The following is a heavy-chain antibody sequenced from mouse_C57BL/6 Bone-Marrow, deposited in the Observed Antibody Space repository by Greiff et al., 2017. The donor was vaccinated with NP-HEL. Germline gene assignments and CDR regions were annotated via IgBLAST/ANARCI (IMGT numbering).Heavy chain of an antibody. CDR2: IDPSDSYT. V-gene: IGHV1-50*01. CDR3: ASPPYYGSSHWYFDV. D-gene: IGHD1-1*01. Sequence: LQQPGAELVKPGASVKLSCKASGYTFTSYWMQWVKQRPGQGLEWIGEIDPSDSYTNYNQKFKGKATLTVDTSSSTAYMQLSSLTSEDSAVYYCASPPYYGSSHWYFDVWGTGTTVTVSS. CDR1: GYTFTSYW. J-gene: IGHJ1*03.